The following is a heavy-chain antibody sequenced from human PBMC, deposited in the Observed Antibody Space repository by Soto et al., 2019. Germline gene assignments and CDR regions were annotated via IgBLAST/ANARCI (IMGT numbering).Heavy chain of an antibody. V-gene: IGHV3-23*04. CDR3: ARGTHSYSGSHELDA. CDR1: GFIFGDHV. D-gene: IGHD1-26*01. CDR2: SSGSGNSP. J-gene: IGHJ5*02. Sequence: EVHLVESGGRLVQRGGSLRLSCSGSGFIFGDHVMDWVRQAPGKGLEWVAGSSGSGNSPFFRDSVKGRFTISRDNSKNTVYLEMNNLRDEDSAMYFCARGTHSYSGSHELDAWGLGTLVTVSS.